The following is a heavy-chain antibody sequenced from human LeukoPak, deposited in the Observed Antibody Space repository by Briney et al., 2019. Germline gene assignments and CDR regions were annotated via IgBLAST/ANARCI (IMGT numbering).Heavy chain of an antibody. CDR1: GFTFSSYG. Sequence: GGSLRLSCAASGFTFSSYGMSWVRQAPGKGLEWVSAISGSGGSTYYADSVKGRFTISRDNSKNTLYLQMNSLRAEDTAVYYCAKDSGLRYFVDAFDIWGQGTMVTVSS. J-gene: IGHJ3*02. V-gene: IGHV3-23*01. D-gene: IGHD3-9*01. CDR2: ISGSGGST. CDR3: AKDSGLRYFVDAFDI.